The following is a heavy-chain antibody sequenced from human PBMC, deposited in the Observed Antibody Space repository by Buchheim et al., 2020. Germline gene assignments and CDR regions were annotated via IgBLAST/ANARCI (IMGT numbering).Heavy chain of an antibody. J-gene: IGHJ4*02. CDR3: AGDSSGWHD. CDR2: ISGSGGST. V-gene: IGHV3-23*01. Sequence: EVQLLESGGGLVQPGGSLRLSCAASGFTFSSYAMNWVRQAPGKGLEWVSTISGSGGSTYSADSIKGRFSISRDNSNKPLYLQMNSLRAEDTAVYYYAGDSSGWHDWGQGT. D-gene: IGHD6-19*01. CDR1: GFTFSSYA.